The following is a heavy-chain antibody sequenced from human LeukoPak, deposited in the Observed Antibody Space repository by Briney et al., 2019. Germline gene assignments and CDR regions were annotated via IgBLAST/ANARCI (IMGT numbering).Heavy chain of an antibody. D-gene: IGHD5-12*01. CDR2: ISSSGSTI. V-gene: IGHV3-11*04. J-gene: IGHJ6*03. Sequence: GGSLRLSCAASGFTFSDYYMSWIRQAPGKGLEWVSYISSSGSTIYDADSVKGRFTISRDNAKNSLYLQMNSLRAEDTAVYYCARDEIVATTKANYYYYMDVWGKGTTVTISS. CDR1: GFTFSDYY. CDR3: ARDEIVATTKANYYYYMDV.